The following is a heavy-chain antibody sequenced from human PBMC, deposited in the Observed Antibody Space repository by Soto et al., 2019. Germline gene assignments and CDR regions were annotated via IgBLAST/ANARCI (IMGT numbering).Heavy chain of an antibody. D-gene: IGHD3-3*01. V-gene: IGHV3-23*01. CDR1: GFTFSSYA. CDR3: AKDARRIKTEIRFLEWVRYYFDY. J-gene: IGHJ4*02. Sequence: GGSLRLSCAASGFTFSSYAMSWVRQAPGKGLEWVSAISGSGGSTYYADSVKGRFTISRDNSKNTLYLQMNSLRAEDTAVYYCAKDARRIKTEIRFLEWVRYYFDYWGQGTLVTVSS. CDR2: ISGSGGST.